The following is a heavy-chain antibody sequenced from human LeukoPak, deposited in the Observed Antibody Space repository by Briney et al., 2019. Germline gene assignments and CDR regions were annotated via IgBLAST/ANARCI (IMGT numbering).Heavy chain of an antibody. D-gene: IGHD3-3*01. Sequence: QPGGSLRLSCAVSGITFSSYAINWVRQAPGKGLEWVSIISASGHISNYAESVKGRFTISRDNFKNTLYLQMSSLRVEDTAMYYCAMEGFDIWGQGTMVTVSS. V-gene: IGHV3-23*01. J-gene: IGHJ3*02. CDR1: GITFSSYA. CDR2: ISASGHIS. CDR3: AMEGFDI.